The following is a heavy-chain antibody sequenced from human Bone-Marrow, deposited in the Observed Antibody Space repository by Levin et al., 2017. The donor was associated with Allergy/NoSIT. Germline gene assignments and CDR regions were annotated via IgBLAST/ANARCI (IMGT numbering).Heavy chain of an antibody. Sequence: ASVKVSCKASGYTFTGYYMHWVRQAPGQGLEWMGRINPNSGGTNYAQKFQGRVTMTRDTSISTAYMELSRLRSDDTAVYYCARDHYCTNGVCSGNDYWGQGTLVTVSS. CDR2: INPNSGGT. J-gene: IGHJ4*02. V-gene: IGHV1-2*06. CDR1: GYTFTGYY. CDR3: ARDHYCTNGVCSGNDY. D-gene: IGHD2-8*01.